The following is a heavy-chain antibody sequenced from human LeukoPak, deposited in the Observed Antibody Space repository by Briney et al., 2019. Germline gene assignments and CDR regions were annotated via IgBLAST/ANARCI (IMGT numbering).Heavy chain of an antibody. J-gene: IGHJ6*03. D-gene: IGHD6-19*01. Sequence: GGSLRLSWAASGFTVSSNYMSWVRQAPGKGLEWVSVIYSGGSTYYADSVKGRFTISRDNSKNTLYLQMNSLRAEDTAVYYCARDMGIAVAGNLYYYYYMDVWGKGTTVTVSS. CDR1: GFTVSSNY. CDR3: ARDMGIAVAGNLYYYYYMDV. V-gene: IGHV3-53*01. CDR2: IYSGGST.